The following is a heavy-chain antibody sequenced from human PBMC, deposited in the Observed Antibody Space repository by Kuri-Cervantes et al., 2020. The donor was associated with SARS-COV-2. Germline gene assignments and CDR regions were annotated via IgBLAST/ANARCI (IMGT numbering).Heavy chain of an antibody. V-gene: IGHV3-64*04. CDR1: GFTSSSYA. CDR2: ISSNGGST. D-gene: IGHD6-13*01. J-gene: IGHJ4*02. CDR3: ARVVGYSSSWYYFDY. Sequence: GGSLRLSCSASGFTSSSYAMHWVRQAPGKGLEYVSAISSNGGSTYYADSVKGRFTISRDNSKNTLYLQMNSLRAEDTAVYYCARVVGYSSSWYYFDYWGQGTLVTVSS.